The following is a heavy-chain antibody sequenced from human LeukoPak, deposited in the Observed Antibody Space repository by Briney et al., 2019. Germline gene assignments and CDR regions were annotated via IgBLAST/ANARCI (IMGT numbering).Heavy chain of an antibody. V-gene: IGHV4-34*01. CDR2: INHSGST. J-gene: IGHJ4*02. Sequence: PSETLSLTCAVYGGSFSGYYWSWIRQPPGKGLEWIGEINHSGSTNYNPSLKSRVTISVDTSKNQFSLKLSSVTAADTAVYYCARSGYYDYVWGSYRLNYFDYWGQGTLVTVSS. CDR3: ARSGYYDYVWGSYRLNYFDY. CDR1: GGSFSGYY. D-gene: IGHD3-16*02.